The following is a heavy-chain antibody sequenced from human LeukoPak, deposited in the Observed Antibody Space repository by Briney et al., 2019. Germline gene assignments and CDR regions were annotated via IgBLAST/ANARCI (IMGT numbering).Heavy chain of an antibody. CDR2: ISSSSSYI. CDR3: ARIGYSSGSVDY. V-gene: IGHV3-21*01. D-gene: IGHD6-19*01. J-gene: IGHJ4*02. Sequence: GGSLRLSCAASGFTFSSYSMNWARQAPGKGLEWVSSISSSSSYIYYADSVKGRFTISRDNAKNSLYLQMNSLRAEDTAVYYCARIGYSSGSVDYWGQGTLVTVSS. CDR1: GFTFSSYS.